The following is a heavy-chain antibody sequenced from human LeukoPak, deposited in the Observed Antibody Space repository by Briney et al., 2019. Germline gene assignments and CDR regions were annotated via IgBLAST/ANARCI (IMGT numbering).Heavy chain of an antibody. J-gene: IGHJ4*02. CDR3: ARESYSRYFDY. Sequence: GRSLRLSCAASGFTFSSYGMHWVRQAPGKGLEWVAVIWYGGSNKYYADSVKGRFTISRDNSKNTLYLQMNSLRAEDTAVYYCARESYSRYFDYWGQGTLVTVSA. V-gene: IGHV3-33*08. CDR2: IWYGGSNK. D-gene: IGHD5-18*01. CDR1: GFTFSSYG.